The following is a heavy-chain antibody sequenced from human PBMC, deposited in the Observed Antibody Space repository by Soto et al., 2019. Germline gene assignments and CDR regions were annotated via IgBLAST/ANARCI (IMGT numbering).Heavy chain of an antibody. D-gene: IGHD3-10*01. J-gene: IGHJ5*01. CDR3: ARDREYGSGTKYNWFDS. CDR2: TIPIFDTP. V-gene: IGHV1-69*13. Sequence: SVKVSCQASGGTFGNYGISWLRQAPGQGLEWMGGTIPIFDTPHYAQKFRDRVTITADATSTAYMELTSLTSEDTATYYCARDREYGSGTKYNWFDSWGQGTLVTVSS. CDR1: GGTFGNYG.